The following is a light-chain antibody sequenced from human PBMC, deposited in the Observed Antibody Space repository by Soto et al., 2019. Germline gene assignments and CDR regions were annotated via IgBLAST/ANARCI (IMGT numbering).Light chain of an antibody. CDR2: EVV. CDR3: KSYAGSNTYV. CDR1: SSDVGGYNY. J-gene: IGLJ1*01. Sequence: SVLTQPPSASGSPGQSVTISCSGTSSDVGGYNYVSWYQQHPGKAPRLIIYEVVQRPSGVPDRFSGSKSGNTASLTVSGLQAADEADYFCKSYAGSNTYVFGSGTKVTVL. V-gene: IGLV2-8*01.